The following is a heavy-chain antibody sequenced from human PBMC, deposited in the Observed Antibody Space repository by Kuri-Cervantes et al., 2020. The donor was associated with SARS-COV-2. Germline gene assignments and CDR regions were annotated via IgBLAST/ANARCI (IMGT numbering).Heavy chain of an antibody. D-gene: IGHD7-27*01. Sequence: SVKVSCKASGYTFTSYGISWVRQAPGQGLEWMGGIIPIFGTASYAQKFQGRVTITADKSTSTAYMELSSLRSEDTAVYYCARAGSHGDEGDYWGQGTLVTVSS. CDR2: IIPIFGTA. CDR3: ARAGSHGDEGDY. V-gene: IGHV1-69*06. J-gene: IGHJ4*02. CDR1: GYTFTSYG.